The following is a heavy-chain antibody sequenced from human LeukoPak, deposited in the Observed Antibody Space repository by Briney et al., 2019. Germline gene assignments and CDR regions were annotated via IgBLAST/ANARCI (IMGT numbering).Heavy chain of an antibody. Sequence: GGSLRLSCAASGFSFSDYGMYWVRQAPGKGLEWVAFIRYDGTNKYYGDSVKGRFTISRDNSKNTLYLQMNSLRAEDTAVYYCAKVLSGWYGLDYWGQGTLVTVSS. J-gene: IGHJ4*02. CDR1: GFSFSDYG. CDR2: IRYDGTNK. D-gene: IGHD6-19*01. V-gene: IGHV3-30*02. CDR3: AKVLSGWYGLDY.